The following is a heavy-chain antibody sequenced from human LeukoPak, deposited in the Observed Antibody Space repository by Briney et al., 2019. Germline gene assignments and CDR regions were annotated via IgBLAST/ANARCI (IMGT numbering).Heavy chain of an antibody. D-gene: IGHD3/OR15-3a*01. Sequence: GGSLRLSCAASGSTFSNYAVAWVRQAPGKGLEWVSAEGSAGGTYYADSVRGRFTISRDNSGNTLSLQMSSLRVEDTALYYCASRTWTGPGYYAFDIWGQGTMVTVSS. CDR2: EGSAGGT. CDR3: ASRTWTGPGYYAFDI. J-gene: IGHJ3*02. CDR1: GSTFSNYA. V-gene: IGHV3-23*01.